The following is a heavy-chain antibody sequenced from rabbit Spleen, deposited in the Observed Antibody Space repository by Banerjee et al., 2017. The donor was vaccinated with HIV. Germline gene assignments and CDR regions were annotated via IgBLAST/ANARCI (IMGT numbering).Heavy chain of an antibody. D-gene: IGHD6-1*01. CDR2: LNAITGKA. CDR1: GFSFRHQAV. CDR3: AREVEIYGGDAGSGYPNYGMDL. Sequence: EQLVESGGGLVPLGGSLNLSCPASGFSFRHQAVMCWVRQAPGTGLEWIACLNAITGKAVDANGAKGRFTCAKTSSTTVTLQRTRLTAEDTATYFCAREVEIYGGDAGSGYPNYGMDLWGQGTLVTVS. J-gene: IGHJ6*01. V-gene: IGHV1S45*01.